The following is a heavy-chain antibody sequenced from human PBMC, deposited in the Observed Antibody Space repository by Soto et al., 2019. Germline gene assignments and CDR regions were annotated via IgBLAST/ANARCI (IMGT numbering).Heavy chain of an antibody. Sequence: SETLSLTCTVSGGSISSSSYYWGWIRQPPGKGLEWIGSIYYSGSTYYNPSLKSRVTISVDTSKNQFSLKLSSVTAADTAVYYCARQGDFEWLVGPPWLIPYYYYMDVWGKGTTVTVSS. CDR1: GGSISSSSYY. J-gene: IGHJ6*03. D-gene: IGHD6-19*01. CDR2: IYYSGST. V-gene: IGHV4-39*01. CDR3: ARQGDFEWLVGPPWLIPYYYYMDV.